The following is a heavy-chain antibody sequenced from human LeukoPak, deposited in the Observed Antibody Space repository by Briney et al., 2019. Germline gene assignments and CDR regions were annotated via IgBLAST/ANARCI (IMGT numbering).Heavy chain of an antibody. V-gene: IGHV1-18*01. Sequence: VASVTVSCKASGYTFTSYGISWVRQAPGQGLEWMGWISAYNGNTNCAQKLQGRVTMTTDTSTSTAYMELRSLRSDDTAVYYCARGTGYWDYYYYGMDVWGQGTTVTVS. CDR1: GYTFTSYG. J-gene: IGHJ6*02. CDR3: ARGTGYWDYYYYGMDV. D-gene: IGHD3/OR15-3a*01. CDR2: ISAYNGNT.